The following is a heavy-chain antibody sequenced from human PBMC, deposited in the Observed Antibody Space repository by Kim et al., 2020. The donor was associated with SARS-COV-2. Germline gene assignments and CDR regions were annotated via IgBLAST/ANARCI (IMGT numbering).Heavy chain of an antibody. CDR2: IDGSGRTT. CDR3: AKDYYDNSGSRYDY. Sequence: GGSLRLSCAASGFAFSSYAMSWVRQAPGKGLEWVSAIDGSGRTTYYPDSVKGRFTISRDNSKNTLYVQMNSLRAEDTAMYYCAKDYYDNSGSRYDYWGQGTPVTVSS. V-gene: IGHV3-23*01. J-gene: IGHJ4*02. D-gene: IGHD3-22*01. CDR1: GFAFSSYA.